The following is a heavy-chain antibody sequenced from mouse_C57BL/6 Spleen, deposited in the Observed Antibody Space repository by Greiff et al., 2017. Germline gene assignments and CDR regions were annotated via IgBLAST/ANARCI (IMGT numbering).Heavy chain of an antibody. Sequence: VKLQQPGAELVRPGSSVKLSCKASGYTFTSYWMDWVKQRPGQGLEWIGNIYPSDSETHYNQKFKDKATLTVDKSSSTAYMQLSSLTSEDSAVYYCARGYHGYYAMDYWGQGTSVTVSS. V-gene: IGHV1-61*01. D-gene: IGHD2-14*01. CDR3: ARGYHGYYAMDY. CDR2: IYPSDSET. CDR1: GYTFTSYW. J-gene: IGHJ4*01.